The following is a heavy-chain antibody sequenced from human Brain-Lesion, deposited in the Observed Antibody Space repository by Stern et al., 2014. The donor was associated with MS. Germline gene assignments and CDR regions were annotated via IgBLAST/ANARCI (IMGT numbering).Heavy chain of an antibody. Sequence: EVQLVESGGGLVQPGGSLRLSCAASGMTVSFSWMSWVRQAPGKGLEWVANMKEDGTEKFYVDSVKGRFTISRDNSKNTLYLQMNNLRVEDTAVYYCARDTWYGGCFDPWGQGTLVTVSS. D-gene: IGHD6-13*01. CDR3: ARDTWYGGCFDP. CDR2: MKEDGTEK. J-gene: IGHJ5*02. V-gene: IGHV3-7*01. CDR1: GMTVSFSW.